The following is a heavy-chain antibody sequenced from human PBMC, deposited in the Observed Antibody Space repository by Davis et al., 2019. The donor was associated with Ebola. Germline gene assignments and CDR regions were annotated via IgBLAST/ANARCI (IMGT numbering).Heavy chain of an antibody. J-gene: IGHJ4*02. D-gene: IGHD4-17*01. V-gene: IGHV4-59*11. CDR2: VYYSGYT. Sequence: MPSQTLSLTCIVSGGSLSNHYWSWIRQTPGKGLEWIGYVYYSGYTDYNPSLKNRVTISVDTSKDQFSLRLKSVTAADTAVYYCARGNDDYLSLDYWGQGTLITVSS. CDR3: ARGNDDYLSLDY. CDR1: GGSLSNHY.